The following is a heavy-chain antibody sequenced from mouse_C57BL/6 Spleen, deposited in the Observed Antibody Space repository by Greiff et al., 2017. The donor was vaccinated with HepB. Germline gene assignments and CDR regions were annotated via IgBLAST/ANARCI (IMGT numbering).Heavy chain of an antibody. J-gene: IGHJ2*01. D-gene: IGHD1-1*01. V-gene: IGHV1-81*01. CDR2: IYPRSGNT. CDR1: GYTFTSYG. Sequence: QVQLQQSGAELARPGASVKLSCKASGYTFTSYGISWVKQRTGQGLEWIGEIYPRSGNTYYNEKFKGKATLTADKSSSTAYMELRSLTSEDSAVYFCATYGSSSHFDYWGQGTTLTVSS. CDR3: ATYGSSSHFDY.